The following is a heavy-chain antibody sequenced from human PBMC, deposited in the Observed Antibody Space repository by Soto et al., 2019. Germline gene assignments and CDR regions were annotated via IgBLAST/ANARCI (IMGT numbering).Heavy chain of an antibody. D-gene: IGHD4-17*01. J-gene: IGHJ4*02. Sequence: PGWSLRLSCAASGVTFSGSAMHGVRQASGKGLEWVGRIRGKANSYATAYAASVKGRFTISRDDSENTAYLQMNSLKTEDTAVYYCTRPRRDYGDYNYWGQGTLVTVSS. CDR3: TRPRRDYGDYNY. CDR1: GVTFSGSA. CDR2: IRGKANSYAT. V-gene: IGHV3-73*01.